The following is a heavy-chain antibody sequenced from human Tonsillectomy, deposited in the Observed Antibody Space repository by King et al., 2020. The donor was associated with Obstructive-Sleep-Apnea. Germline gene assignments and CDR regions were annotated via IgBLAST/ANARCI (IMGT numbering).Heavy chain of an antibody. Sequence: QLQESGPGLVKPSETLSLTCTVSGGSISSYYWSWIRQPPGKGLEWIGYIYYSGSTNYNPSLKSRVTISVDTSKNQFSLKLSSVTAADTAVYYCARGDNYYDSSGYDQLFDYWGQGTLVTVSS. V-gene: IGHV4-59*01. CDR1: GGSISSYY. D-gene: IGHD3-22*01. CDR3: ARGDNYYDSSGYDQLFDY. CDR2: IYYSGST. J-gene: IGHJ4*02.